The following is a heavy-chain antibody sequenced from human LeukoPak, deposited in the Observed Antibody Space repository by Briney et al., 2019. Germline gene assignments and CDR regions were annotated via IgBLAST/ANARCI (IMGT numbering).Heavy chain of an antibody. CDR3: ARVGKGSYFPFDY. V-gene: IGHV4-38-2*01. D-gene: IGHD1-26*01. Sequence: ASETLSLTCAVSGYSISIGYYWGWIRQPPGKGLEWIGSIYHSGSTYYNPSLKSRVTISVDTSKNQFSLKLSSVTAADTAVYYCARVGKGSYFPFDYWGQGTLVTVSS. J-gene: IGHJ4*02. CDR2: IYHSGST. CDR1: GYSISIGYY.